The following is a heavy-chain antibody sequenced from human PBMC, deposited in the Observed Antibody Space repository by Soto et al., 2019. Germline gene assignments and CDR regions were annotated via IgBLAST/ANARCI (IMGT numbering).Heavy chain of an antibody. Sequence: SQTLSLTCDISGDSVSSNSAAWNWIRQTPSRGLEWLGRTYYRSKWYINYAVSVKSRITVNPDTSKNQYSLQLNSVTPEDTAVFYCARGSWDDVTGHYYMDVWGKGTTVTVSS. V-gene: IGHV6-1*01. CDR2: TYYRSKWYI. D-gene: IGHD1-1*01. CDR3: ARGSWDDVTGHYYMDV. CDR1: GDSVSSNSAA. J-gene: IGHJ6*03.